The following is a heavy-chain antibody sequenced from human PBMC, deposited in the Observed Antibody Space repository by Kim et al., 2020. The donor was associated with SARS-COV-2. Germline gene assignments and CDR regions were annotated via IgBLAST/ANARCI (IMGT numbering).Heavy chain of an antibody. Sequence: SQTLSLTCAISGDSVSSNSAAWNWIRQSPSRGLEWLGRTYYRSTWYNDYAVSVKSRIIIYPDTSKNQFSLQLSSVTPEDTAVYYCARVHCVGSVCYEGGGYFGYWGQGTLVTVSS. J-gene: IGHJ4*02. CDR2: TYYRSTWYN. CDR1: GDSVSSNSAA. V-gene: IGHV6-1*01. CDR3: ARVHCVGSVCYEGGGYFGY. D-gene: IGHD2-21*01.